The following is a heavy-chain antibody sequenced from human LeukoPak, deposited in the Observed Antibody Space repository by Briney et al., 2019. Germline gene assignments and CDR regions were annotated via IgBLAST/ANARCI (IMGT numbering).Heavy chain of an antibody. Sequence: PSGTLSLTCAVSGGSISSSNWWSWVRQPPGKGLEWIGEIYHSGSTNYNPSLKSRVTISVDTSKNQFSLKLSSVTAADTAVYYCARSIAAAGSSFDHWGQGTLVTVSS. J-gene: IGHJ4*02. CDR3: ARSIAAAGSSFDH. CDR2: IYHSGST. D-gene: IGHD6-13*01. V-gene: IGHV4-4*02. CDR1: GGSISSSNW.